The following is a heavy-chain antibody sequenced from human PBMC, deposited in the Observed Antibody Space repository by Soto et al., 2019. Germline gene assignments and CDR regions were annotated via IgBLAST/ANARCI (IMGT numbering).Heavy chain of an antibody. CDR3: ARHALEPPHRYYDFWSGSTPRYFDY. D-gene: IGHD3-3*01. CDR2: IYYSGST. V-gene: IGHV4-39*01. CDR1: GGSISSSSYY. Sequence: PSETLSLTCTVSGGSISSSSYYWGWIRQPPGKGLEWIGSIYYSGSTYYNPSLKSRATISVDTSKNQFSLKLSSVTAADTAVYYCARHALEPPHRYYDFWSGSTPRYFDYWGQGTLVTVSS. J-gene: IGHJ4*02.